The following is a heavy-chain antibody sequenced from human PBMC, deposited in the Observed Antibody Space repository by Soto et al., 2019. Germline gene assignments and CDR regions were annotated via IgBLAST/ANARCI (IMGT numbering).Heavy chain of an antibody. CDR2: ISYDGSNK. CDR3: AIDRFTYGDYVHVFYY. V-gene: IGHV3-30-3*01. D-gene: IGHD4-17*01. Sequence: PGGSLRLSCAASGFTFSSYAMHWVRQAPGKGLEWVAVISYDGSNKYYADSVKGRFTISRDNSKNTLYLQMNSLRAEDTAVYYCAIDRFTYGDYVHVFYYWGQGTLVTVSS. J-gene: IGHJ4*02. CDR1: GFTFSSYA.